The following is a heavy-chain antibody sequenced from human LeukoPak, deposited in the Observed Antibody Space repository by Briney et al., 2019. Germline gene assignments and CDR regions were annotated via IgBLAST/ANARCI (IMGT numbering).Heavy chain of an antibody. D-gene: IGHD1-1*01. CDR1: GFTFSSYE. Sequence: PGGSLRLSCAASGFTFSSYEMNWVRQAPGKGLEWVSYISSSGSTIYNADSVKGRFTISRDNAKNSLFLQMNSLRDEDTAVYYCARMVATGTSYFDYWGQGTLVTVSS. V-gene: IGHV3-48*03. CDR2: ISSSGSTI. CDR3: ARMVATGTSYFDY. J-gene: IGHJ4*02.